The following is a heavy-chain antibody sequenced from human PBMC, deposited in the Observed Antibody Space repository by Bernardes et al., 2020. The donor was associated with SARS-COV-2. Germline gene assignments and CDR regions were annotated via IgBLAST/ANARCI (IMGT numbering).Heavy chain of an antibody. J-gene: IGHJ6*02. CDR3: ARGANYAMGV. CDR1: GDSVSSNSAV. CDR2: TSYRSKWNY. Sequence: TLSLPCAISGDSVSSNSAVWHWIRQSPSSGLEWLGRTSYRSKWNYDYAVSVKSRITISPDTSKNQFSLELTSVTPEDTAVYYCARGANYAMGVWGQGTTVTVSS. V-gene: IGHV6-1*01.